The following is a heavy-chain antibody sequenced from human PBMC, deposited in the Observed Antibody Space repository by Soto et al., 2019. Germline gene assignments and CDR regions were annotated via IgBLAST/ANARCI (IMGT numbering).Heavy chain of an antibody. CDR2: VSYSGNT. D-gene: IGHD5-12*01. Sequence: QLQLQESGPGLVKPSETLSLTCTVSGGSIGSSSYYWGWIRQPPGKGLECIGSVSYSGNTYYNPSLQTRLTISVDTSKTQFSLKLTSVSAADTAVYYCARRRGYGDAFDIWGQGTMVTVSS. CDR3: ARRRGYGDAFDI. V-gene: IGHV4-39*01. J-gene: IGHJ3*02. CDR1: GGSIGSSSYY.